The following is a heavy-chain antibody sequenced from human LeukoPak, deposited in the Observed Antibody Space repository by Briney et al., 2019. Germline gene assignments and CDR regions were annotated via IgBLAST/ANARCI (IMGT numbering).Heavy chain of an antibody. CDR1: GFTFSSSW. J-gene: IGHJ2*01. V-gene: IGHV3-74*01. CDR3: ARGAYGSRYFDL. CDR2: INGDGSGA. D-gene: IGHD1-26*01. Sequence: PGGSLRLSCAASGFTFSSSWMHWVRQAPGKGLVWVSRINGDGSGAIYADSVKGRFTISRDNAQNTLYLQMNCLRAEDTAVYYCARGAYGSRYFDLWGRGTLVTVSS.